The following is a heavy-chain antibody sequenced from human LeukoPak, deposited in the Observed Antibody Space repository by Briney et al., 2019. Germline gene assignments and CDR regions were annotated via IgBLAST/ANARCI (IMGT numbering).Heavy chain of an antibody. J-gene: IGHJ3*02. V-gene: IGHV1-8*01. Sequence: ASVKVSCKASGYTFTNHDINWVRQASGQELEWMGWMNPKSGNTGYLQKFQGWVTMTRDTSISTAYMELSRLRSDDTAVYYCARAGFCGSTRCSSPNSFDIWGQGTMVTVSS. CDR3: ARAGFCGSTRCSSPNSFDI. CDR1: GYTFTNHD. CDR2: MNPKSGNT. D-gene: IGHD2-2*01.